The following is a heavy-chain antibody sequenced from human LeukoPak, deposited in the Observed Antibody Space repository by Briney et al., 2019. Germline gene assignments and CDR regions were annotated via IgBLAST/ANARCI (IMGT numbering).Heavy chain of an antibody. V-gene: IGHV1-18*04. Sequence: ASVKVSCKASGYTFTGYYMHWVRQAPGQGLEWMGWISAYNGNTNYAQKLQGRVTMTTDTSTSTAYMELRSLRSDDTAVYYCARKASSGFDYWGQGTLVTVSS. D-gene: IGHD6-19*01. CDR2: ISAYNGNT. J-gene: IGHJ4*02. CDR3: ARKASSGFDY. CDR1: GYTFTGYY.